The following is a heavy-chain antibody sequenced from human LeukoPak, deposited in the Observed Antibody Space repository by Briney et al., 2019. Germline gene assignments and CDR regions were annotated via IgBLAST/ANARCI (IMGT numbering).Heavy chain of an antibody. Sequence: GASVKVSCKASGYSFTGYYMHWVPQAPGQGREWMVRINPSGGSTSYAQKFQGRVTMTRDMSTSTVYMELSSLRSEDTAVYYCARDLGQGAHYYYMDVWGKGTTVTVSS. CDR3: ARDLGQGAHYYYMDV. CDR2: INPSGGST. J-gene: IGHJ6*03. D-gene: IGHD3-16*01. CDR1: GYSFTGYY. V-gene: IGHV1-46*01.